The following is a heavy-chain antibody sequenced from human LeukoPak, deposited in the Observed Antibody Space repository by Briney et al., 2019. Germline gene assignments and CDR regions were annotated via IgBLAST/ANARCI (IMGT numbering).Heavy chain of an antibody. J-gene: IGHJ4*02. V-gene: IGHV4-31*03. CDR2: SYYSGST. Sequence: SETPSLTCTVSGVSISSGGYYWSWIRQHPEKGLEYIGYSYYSGSTYYNPSLKSRVTISEDASKNQFSLKLNSVTAADTAVYFCASSSDSAIDYWGQGTLVTVSS. D-gene: IGHD2-21*02. CDR3: ASSSDSAIDY. CDR1: GVSISSGGYY.